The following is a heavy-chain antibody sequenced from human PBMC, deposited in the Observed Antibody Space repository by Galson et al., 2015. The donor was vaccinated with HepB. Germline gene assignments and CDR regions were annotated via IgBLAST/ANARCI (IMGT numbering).Heavy chain of an antibody. J-gene: IGHJ6*02. V-gene: IGHV3-49*03. CDR1: GFTFGDHA. CDR3: SRPLSTTSYYCYGVDV. D-gene: IGHD1-1*01. CDR2: IRGKAHGGTT. Sequence: SLRLSCADSGFTFGDHAMSWFRQAPGKGLEWVGFIRGKAHGGTTEYAASVKGRFIISRDDSKSIAYLQMNSLKTEDTAVYYCSRPLSTTSYYCYGVDVWGQGTTVTVSS.